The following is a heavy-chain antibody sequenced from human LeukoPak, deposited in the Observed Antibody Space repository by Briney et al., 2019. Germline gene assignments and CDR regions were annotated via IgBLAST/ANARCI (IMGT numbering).Heavy chain of an antibody. CDR1: GGTFSSYA. CDR2: IIPIFGTA. V-gene: IGHV1-69*05. CDR3: ARSLEGEAFDY. J-gene: IGHJ4*02. Sequence: ASVKVSCKASGGTFSSYAISWVRQAPGQGLEWMGGIIPIFGTANYAQKFQGRVTMTRDTSTSTVYMELSSLRSEDTAVYYCARSLEGEAFDYWGQGTLVTVSS.